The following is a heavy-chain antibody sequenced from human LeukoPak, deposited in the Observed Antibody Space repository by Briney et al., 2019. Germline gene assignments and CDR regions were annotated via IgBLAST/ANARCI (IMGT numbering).Heavy chain of an antibody. J-gene: IGHJ4*02. CDR2: IYHSGST. D-gene: IGHD6-19*01. CDR3: ARHDGSGYFDY. CDR1: GYSIGSGYY. Sequence: SETLSLTCAVSGYSIGSGYYWAWIRQPPGKGLEWIGSIYHSGSTYYNPSLKSRVTISVDRSRNQFSLKLSSVTAADTAVYYCARHDGSGYFDYWGQGTLVTVSS. V-gene: IGHV4-38-2*01.